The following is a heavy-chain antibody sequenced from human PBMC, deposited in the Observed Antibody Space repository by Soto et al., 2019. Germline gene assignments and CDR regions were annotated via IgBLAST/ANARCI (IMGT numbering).Heavy chain of an antibody. CDR3: ARVEAVAVTWWYFDL. CDR1: GFTFSSYA. V-gene: IGHV3-30*03. Sequence: QVPLVESGGGVVQPGRSLRLSCAASGFTFSSYAMHWVRQAPGKGLEWVALISYDGSNKYYADSVKGRFTISRDNSKNTVYMEMNSLRTEDTAVYYCARVEAVAVTWWYFDLWGRGTLVTVSS. D-gene: IGHD6-19*01. CDR2: ISYDGSNK. J-gene: IGHJ2*01.